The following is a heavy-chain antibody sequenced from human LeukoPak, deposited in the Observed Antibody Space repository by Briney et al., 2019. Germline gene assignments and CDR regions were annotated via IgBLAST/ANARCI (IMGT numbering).Heavy chain of an antibody. CDR1: GITLSNYG. V-gene: IGHV3-23*01. D-gene: IGHD3-22*01. CDR3: AKRGVVIRVILVGFHKEANYFDS. Sequence: PGGSLRLSCAVSGITLSNYGMSWVRQAPGKGLEWVAGISGSGGSTYYADSVKGRFTVSRDNPKNTLYLQMNGLRAEDTAFYFCAKRGVVIRVILVGFHKEANYFDSWGQGALVTVSS. J-gene: IGHJ4*02. CDR2: ISGSGGST.